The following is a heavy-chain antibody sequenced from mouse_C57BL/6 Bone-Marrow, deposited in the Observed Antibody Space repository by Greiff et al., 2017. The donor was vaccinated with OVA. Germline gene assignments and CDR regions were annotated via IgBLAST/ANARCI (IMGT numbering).Heavy chain of an antibody. CDR1: GYTFTDYN. D-gene: IGHD2-3*01. CDR2: INPNNGGT. Sequence: VQLKESGPELVKPGASVKMSCKASGYTFTDYNMHWVKQSHGKSLEWIGYINPNNGGTSYNQKFKGKATLTVNKSSSTAYMELRSLTSEDSAVYYCARWLLPYFDDWGQGTTLTVSS. CDR3: ARWLLPYFDD. V-gene: IGHV1-22*01. J-gene: IGHJ2*01.